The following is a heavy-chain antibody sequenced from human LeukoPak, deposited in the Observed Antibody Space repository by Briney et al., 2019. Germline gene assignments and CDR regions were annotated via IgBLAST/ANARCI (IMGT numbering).Heavy chain of an antibody. V-gene: IGHV4-38-2*02. J-gene: IGHJ5*02. D-gene: IGHD2-21*02. CDR1: GYSIRSGYH. Sequence: PSETLSLTCTVSGYSIRSGYHWSWIRQTPGKGLEWLGSIYQSGSTYDNPSLKSRVTLSVDTSRNQFSLKLSSVTAADTAVYYCARLRGGDYSSYNWFDPWGQGTLVTVSS. CDR2: IYQSGST. CDR3: ARLRGGDYSSYNWFDP.